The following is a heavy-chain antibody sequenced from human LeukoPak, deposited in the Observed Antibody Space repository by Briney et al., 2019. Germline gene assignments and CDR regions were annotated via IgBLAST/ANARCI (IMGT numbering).Heavy chain of an antibody. CDR1: GYTFTSYG. Sequence: RASVKVPCKASGYTFTSYGISWVRQAPGQGLEWMGWISAYNGNTNYAHKYQGRVTMTTDTSTSTAYLELRSLRSDDTAVYYCARWEYCSSTSCYDESETFDNWGKGTLVTVSS. D-gene: IGHD2-2*01. J-gene: IGHJ4*02. CDR2: ISAYNGNT. V-gene: IGHV1-18*01. CDR3: ARWEYCSSTSCYDESETFDN.